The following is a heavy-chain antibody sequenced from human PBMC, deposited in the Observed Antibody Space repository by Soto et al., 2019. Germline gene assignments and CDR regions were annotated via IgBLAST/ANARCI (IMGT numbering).Heavy chain of an antibody. CDR3: ARSTLYCSGGSCYVAGAFDI. J-gene: IGHJ3*02. D-gene: IGHD2-15*01. V-gene: IGHV3-13*01. Sequence: EVQLVESGGGLVQPGGSLRLSCAASGFTFSSYDMHWVRQATGKDLEWVSAIGTAGDTYYPGSVKGRFTVSRENAKNSFYLQMNNLRAGDTAVYYCARSTLYCSGGSCYVAGAFDIWGQWTMVTVSS. CDR1: GFTFSSYD. CDR2: IGTAGDT.